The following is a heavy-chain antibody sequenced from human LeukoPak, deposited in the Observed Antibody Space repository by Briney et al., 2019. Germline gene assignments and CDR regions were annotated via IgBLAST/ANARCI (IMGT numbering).Heavy chain of an antibody. CDR2: ISDSAGST. CDR3: AKDPLVVVTAIPGFNAFDI. D-gene: IGHD2-21*02. CDR1: GFTFSSYA. V-gene: IGHV3-23*01. J-gene: IGHJ3*02. Sequence: GGSLRLSRAASGFTFSSYAMTWVRQAPGKGLEWVSAISDSAGSTYYADSVKGRFTISRDNSKNTLYLQMNSLRAEDTAVYYCAKDPLVVVTAIPGFNAFDIWGQGTMVTASS.